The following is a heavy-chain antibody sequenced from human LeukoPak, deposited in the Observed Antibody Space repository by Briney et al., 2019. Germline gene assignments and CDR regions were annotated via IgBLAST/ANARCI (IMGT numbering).Heavy chain of an antibody. CDR1: GFTFINSA. V-gene: IGHV1-58*02. Sequence: SVKVSCKASGFTFINSAMQWVRQARGQRLEWIGWIVVGSGHTNYAQKFQERVTITRDMSTGTAYMELRRLRSEDTAVYYCAATAYYDKDYYMDVWGKGTTVIVSS. D-gene: IGHD3-16*01. J-gene: IGHJ6*03. CDR3: AATAYYDKDYYMDV. CDR2: IVVGSGHT.